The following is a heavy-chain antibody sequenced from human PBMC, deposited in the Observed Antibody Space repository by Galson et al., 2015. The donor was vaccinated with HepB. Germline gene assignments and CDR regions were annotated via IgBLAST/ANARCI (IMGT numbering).Heavy chain of an antibody. V-gene: IGHV3-30-3*01. CDR2: ITYDGTNK. Sequence: SLRLSCAASGFTFNRYAMHWLRQAPGKGREWVAAITYDGTNKHYAESVKGRFTISRDNSRNTLFLQKSSLKTDDTAVSYCARGREGAHDFWSGYFDTDHWGQGTLVTVSS. J-gene: IGHJ4*02. CDR3: ARGREGAHDFWSGYFDTDH. CDR1: GFTFNRYA. D-gene: IGHD3-3*01.